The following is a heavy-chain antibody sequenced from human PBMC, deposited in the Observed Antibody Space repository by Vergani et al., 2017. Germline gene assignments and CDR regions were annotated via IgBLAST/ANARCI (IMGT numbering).Heavy chain of an antibody. J-gene: IGHJ6*03. V-gene: IGHV3-7*01. CDR3: ARDLRGSYYYYYMDV. CDR1: GFTFSSYW. Sequence: EVQLVESGGGLVQPGGSLRLSCAPSGFTFSSYWMSWVRQAPGKGLEWVANIKQDGSEKYYVDSVKGRFTISRDNAKNSLYLQMNSLRAEDTAVYYCARDLRGSYYYYYMDVWGKGTTVTVSS. CDR2: IKQDGSEK. D-gene: IGHD3-16*01.